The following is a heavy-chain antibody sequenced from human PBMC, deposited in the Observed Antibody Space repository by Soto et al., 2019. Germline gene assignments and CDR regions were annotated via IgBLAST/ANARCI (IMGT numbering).Heavy chain of an antibody. D-gene: IGHD2-2*01. V-gene: IGHV3-74*01. J-gene: IGHJ4*02. CDR3: ARDVRGMPYY. Sequence: EVQLVESGGGLVQPGGSLRLSCAASGFTFSSYWMHWVRQAPGKGLVWVSRISSDGSSTSYADSVKGRFTISRDNAKNTLYLQMRSLRAADKAMYYCARDVRGMPYYWGQGTLVTVSS. CDR2: ISSDGSST. CDR1: GFTFSSYW.